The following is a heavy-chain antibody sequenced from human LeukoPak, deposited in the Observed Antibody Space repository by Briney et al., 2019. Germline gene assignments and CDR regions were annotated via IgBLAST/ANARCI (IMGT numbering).Heavy chain of an antibody. CDR2: ISAYNGNT. V-gene: IGHV1-18*01. J-gene: IGHJ5*02. Sequence: ASVKISCKASGYTFTSYGISWVRQAPGQGLEWMGWISAYNGNTNYAQELQGRVTMTTDTSTSTAYMELRSLRSDDTAVYYCAMYYCGSGPYWFDPWGQGTLVTVSS. CDR3: AMYYCGSGPYWFDP. D-gene: IGHD3-10*01. CDR1: GYTFTSYG.